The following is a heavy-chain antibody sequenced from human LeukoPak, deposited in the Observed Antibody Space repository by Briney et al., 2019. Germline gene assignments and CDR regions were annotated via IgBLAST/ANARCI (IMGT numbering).Heavy chain of an antibody. Sequence: GSLRLSCVASGIDFKVYEMHWVRQSPGKGLEWVALISDDGLRTNYADSVKGRFTISRDNAKNSLYLEMNSLRAGDTAVYFCARQGNYGDFNYWGQGTLVTVSS. CDR3: ARQGNYGDFNY. V-gene: IGHV3-30*04. CDR2: ISDDGLRT. D-gene: IGHD4-11*01. J-gene: IGHJ4*02. CDR1: GIDFKVYE.